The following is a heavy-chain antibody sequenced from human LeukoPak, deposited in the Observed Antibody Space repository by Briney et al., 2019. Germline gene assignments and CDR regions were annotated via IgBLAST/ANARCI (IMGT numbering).Heavy chain of an antibody. CDR2: IIPILDVA. D-gene: IGHD5-18*01. V-gene: IGHV1-69*04. CDR3: ARFPVRGYTYGSVIHHMDV. Sequence: ASVKVSCKASGYTFTSYGITWVRQAPGQGLEWMGRIIPILDVADSAQRFQGRVTITADRSTSTVYMELNSLRSEDTAIYYCARFPVRGYTYGSVIHHMDVWGQGTTVIVSS. CDR1: GYTFTSYG. J-gene: IGHJ6*02.